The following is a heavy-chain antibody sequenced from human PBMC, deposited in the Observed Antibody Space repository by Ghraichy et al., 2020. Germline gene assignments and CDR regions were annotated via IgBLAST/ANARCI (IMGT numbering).Heavy chain of an antibody. Sequence: SGPTLVKPTQTLTLTCTFSGFSLGTSGVGVGWIRQPPGKALEWLALIYWNDDKRYSPSLKSRLTITKDTPKNQVVLTMTNMDPVDTATYYCARGRYYYYGMDVWGQGTTVTVSS. D-gene: IGHD2-15*01. CDR2: IYWNDDK. V-gene: IGHV2-5*01. CDR3: ARGRYYYYGMDV. CDR1: GFSLGTSGVG. J-gene: IGHJ6*02.